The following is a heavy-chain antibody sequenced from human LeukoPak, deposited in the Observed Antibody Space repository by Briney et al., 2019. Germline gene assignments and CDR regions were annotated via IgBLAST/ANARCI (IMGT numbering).Heavy chain of an antibody. J-gene: IGHJ4*02. Sequence: ASVKVSCKASGYTFTGYYMHWVRQAPGQGLEWMGWINPNSGGTNYAQKFQGWVTMTRDTSISTAYMELSRLRSEDTAVYFCARVGAYCTSSSCFDYWGQGNLVTVSS. CDR2: INPNSGGT. V-gene: IGHV1-2*04. D-gene: IGHD2-2*01. CDR3: ARVGAYCTSSSCFDY. CDR1: GYTFTGYY.